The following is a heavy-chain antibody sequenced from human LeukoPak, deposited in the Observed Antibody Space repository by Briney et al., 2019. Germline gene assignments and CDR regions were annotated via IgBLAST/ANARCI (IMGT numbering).Heavy chain of an antibody. Sequence: GGSLRLSCGASGFTFSIYAMSWVRQAPGKGLEWVSTISGSGGSTYYADSVKGRFTISRDNSKNTLYLQMNSLRAEDTAVYYCAKETMVGYYYDSSGYYPLGFDYWGQGTLVTVSS. V-gene: IGHV3-23*01. J-gene: IGHJ4*02. D-gene: IGHD3-22*01. CDR2: ISGSGGST. CDR1: GFTFSIYA. CDR3: AKETMVGYYYDSSGYYPLGFDY.